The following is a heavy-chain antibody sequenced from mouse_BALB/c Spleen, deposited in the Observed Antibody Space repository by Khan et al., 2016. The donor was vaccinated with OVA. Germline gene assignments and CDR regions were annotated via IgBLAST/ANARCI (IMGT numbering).Heavy chain of an antibody. J-gene: IGHJ2*01. CDR2: IYPGTDNT. CDR1: GYIFTSYW. D-gene: IGHD1-1*01. V-gene: IGHV1S132*01. Sequence: QVQLQQSGAELVRPGTSVKLSCKTSGYIFTSYWIHWVKQRSGQGLEWIARIYPGTDNTYYNENFKDKATLTADKSSSTVYLQLSSLKSEDSAVFFCAREGALYYFDYWGQGTTLTVSS. CDR3: AREGALYYFDY.